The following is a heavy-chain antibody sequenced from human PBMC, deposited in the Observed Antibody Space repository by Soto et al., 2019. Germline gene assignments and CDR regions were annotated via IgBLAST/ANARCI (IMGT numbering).Heavy chain of an antibody. CDR1: GFTFSSYG. Sequence: PGGSLRLSCAASGFTFSSYGMHWVRQAPGKGLEWVAFIWYDGSNKYYADSVKGRFTISRDNSKNTLYLQMNSLRAEDTAVYYCASIFGYYYDSSGYPPLDAFDIWGQGTMVTVS. CDR2: IWYDGSNK. CDR3: ASIFGYYYDSSGYPPLDAFDI. V-gene: IGHV3-33*01. J-gene: IGHJ3*02. D-gene: IGHD3-22*01.